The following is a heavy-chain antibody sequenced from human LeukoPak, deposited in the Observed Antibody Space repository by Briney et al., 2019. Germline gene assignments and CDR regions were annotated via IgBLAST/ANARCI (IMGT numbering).Heavy chain of an antibody. J-gene: IGHJ5*02. Sequence: ASVKVSCKASGYTFTSYGISWVRQAPGQGLEWMGWISAYNGNTNYAQKLQGRVTMTTDTSTSTAYMELRSLRSDDTAMYYCARDDSVVVPYNWFDPWGQGTLVTVSS. CDR3: ARDDSVVVPYNWFDP. CDR1: GYTFTSYG. D-gene: IGHD2-2*01. V-gene: IGHV1-18*01. CDR2: ISAYNGNT.